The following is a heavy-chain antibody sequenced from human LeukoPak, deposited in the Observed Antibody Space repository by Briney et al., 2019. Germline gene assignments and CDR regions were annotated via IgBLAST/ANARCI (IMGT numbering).Heavy chain of an antibody. V-gene: IGHV1-69*13. CDR1: GGTFSSYA. Sequence: SVKVSCKASGGTFSSYAISWVRQAPGQGLEWMGGIIPIFGTANYAQKFQGRVTITADESTSTAYMELSSLRSEDTAVYYCARPVSTYYDFWSGYSNWGQGTLVTVSS. D-gene: IGHD3-3*01. CDR3: ARPVSTYYDFWSGYSN. J-gene: IGHJ4*02. CDR2: IIPIFGTA.